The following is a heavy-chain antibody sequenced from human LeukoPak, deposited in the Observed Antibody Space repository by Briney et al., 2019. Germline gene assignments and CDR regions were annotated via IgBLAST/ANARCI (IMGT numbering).Heavy chain of an antibody. CDR2: INHSGST. V-gene: IGHV4-34*01. CDR3: ARRYYGSGSYYRPPFDY. D-gene: IGHD3-10*01. CDR1: GGSFSGYY. Sequence: PSETLSLTCAVYGGSFSGYYWSWIRQPPGKGLEWIGEINHSGSTNYNPSLKSRVTISVDTSKNQFSLKLSSVTAADTAVYYCARRYYGSGSYYRPPFDYWGQGTLVTVSS. J-gene: IGHJ4*02.